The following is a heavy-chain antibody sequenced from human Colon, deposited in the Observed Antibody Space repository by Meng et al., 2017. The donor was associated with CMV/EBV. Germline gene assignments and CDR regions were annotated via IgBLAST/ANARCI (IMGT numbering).Heavy chain of an antibody. CDR1: GGSISSYY. CDR2: IDYSGST. Sequence: SETLSLTCIVSGGSISSYYWSWIRQPPGKGLEWIGYIDYSGSTNYNPSLKSRVTISVDTSKNQFSLNLRSVTAADTAVYYCARVRLVSGSGWYWFDPWGQGTVVTVSS. D-gene: IGHD6-19*01. CDR3: ARVRLVSGSGWYWFDP. V-gene: IGHV4-59*01. J-gene: IGHJ5*02.